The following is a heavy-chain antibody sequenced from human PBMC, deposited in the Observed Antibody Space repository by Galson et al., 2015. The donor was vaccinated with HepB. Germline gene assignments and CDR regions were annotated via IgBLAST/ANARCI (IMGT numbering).Heavy chain of an antibody. CDR2: INPYNRHT. Sequence: SVKVSCKASGYTFSSYSITWVRQAPGQGLEWMGWINPYNRHTDYAQNLQGRVTMTTDTSTSTAYMVLRSLRYDDTAVYYCARARYSTSPPDYWGQGTLVTVSS. V-gene: IGHV1-18*01. D-gene: IGHD6-6*01. CDR1: GYTFSSYS. J-gene: IGHJ4*02. CDR3: ARARYSTSPPDY.